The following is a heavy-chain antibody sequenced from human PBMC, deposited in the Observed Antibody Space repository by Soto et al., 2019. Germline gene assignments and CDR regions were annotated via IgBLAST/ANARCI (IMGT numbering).Heavy chain of an antibody. CDR1: AGTFRSYA. D-gene: IGHD2-2*01. CDR3: ARTAVVSGATYYYYAMDA. Sequence: QVQLVQSGAEVKKPGSSVKVSCKASAGTFRSYAFSWVRQAPGQGLEWMGRIIPMFATPKYAQKFQGRVTISADESTRTAYMELSSLRYEDTAVYYCARTAVVSGATYYYYAMDAWGQGNTVTVSS. CDR2: IIPMFATP. V-gene: IGHV1-69*01. J-gene: IGHJ6*02.